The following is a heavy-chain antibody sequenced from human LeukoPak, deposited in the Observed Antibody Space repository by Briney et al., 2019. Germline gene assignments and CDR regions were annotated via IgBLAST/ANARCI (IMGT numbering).Heavy chain of an antibody. D-gene: IGHD3-10*01. Sequence: GGSLRLSCAASGFTFSNYGMPWVRQAPGKGLEWVAVISYDGSNKYYADSVEGRFTISRDNSKNTLYLQMNSLRAEGTAVYYCAKGPSYYYANYGMDVWGQGTTVTVSS. V-gene: IGHV3-30*18. CDR2: ISYDGSNK. CDR1: GFTFSNYG. J-gene: IGHJ6*02. CDR3: AKGPSYYYANYGMDV.